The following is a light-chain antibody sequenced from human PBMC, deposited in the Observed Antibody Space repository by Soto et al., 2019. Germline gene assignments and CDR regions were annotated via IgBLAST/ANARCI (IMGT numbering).Light chain of an antibody. Sequence: EIVLTQSPATLSLSPGEGATLSCGASKTVGSICLDWFQQKPGLAPRLLMYETSSRATGIPDRFSGSGSGTDFTLTISRLDPEDFAVCYCQYFGSSAWTFGQGTKVEIK. CDR1: KTVGSIC. V-gene: IGKV3D-20*01. CDR3: QYFGSSAWT. J-gene: IGKJ1*01. CDR2: ETS.